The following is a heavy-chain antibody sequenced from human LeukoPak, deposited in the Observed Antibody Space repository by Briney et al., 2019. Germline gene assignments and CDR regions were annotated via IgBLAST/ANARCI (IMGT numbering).Heavy chain of an antibody. D-gene: IGHD3-10*01. Sequence: GGSLRLSCAASGFTFSSYAMHWVRQAPGKGLEWVAVISYDGSNKYYADSVKGRFTISRDNSKNTLYLQMNSLRAEDTAVYYCARDMGWYYLDYWGQGTLVTVSS. V-gene: IGHV3-30-3*01. CDR2: ISYDGSNK. CDR3: ARDMGWYYLDY. CDR1: GFTFSSYA. J-gene: IGHJ4*02.